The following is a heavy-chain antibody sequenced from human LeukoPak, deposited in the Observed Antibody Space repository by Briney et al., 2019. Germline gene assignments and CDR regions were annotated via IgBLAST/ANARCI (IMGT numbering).Heavy chain of an antibody. J-gene: IGHJ5*02. CDR2: IYTSGST. V-gene: IGHV4-4*07. CDR1: GGSISSYY. CDR3: ARERVWRYCGGDSCGWFDP. D-gene: IGHD2-21*02. Sequence: PSETLSLTCTVSGGSISSYYWSWIRQPAGKGLEWIGRIYTSGSTNYNPSLKSRVTMSVDTSKNQFSLKLSSVTAADTAVYYCARERVWRYCGGDSCGWFDPWGQGTLVTVSS.